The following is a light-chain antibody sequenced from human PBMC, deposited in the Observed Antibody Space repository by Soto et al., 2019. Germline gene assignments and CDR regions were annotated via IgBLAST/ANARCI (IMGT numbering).Light chain of an antibody. V-gene: IGKV1-39*01. CDR1: QSISSY. Sequence: DIQMTQSPSSLSASVGDRVTITCRASQSISSYLNWYQQKPGKAPKLLIYAASSLQSGVPSRFSGSGSGTDFTLTISRLQPEDFATYYRQQIYSTPRTCGGWTKVEIK. J-gene: IGKJ4*01. CDR3: QQIYSTPRT. CDR2: AAS.